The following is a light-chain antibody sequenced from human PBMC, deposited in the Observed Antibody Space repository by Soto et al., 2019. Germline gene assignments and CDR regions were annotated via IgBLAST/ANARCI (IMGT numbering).Light chain of an antibody. J-gene: IGKJ3*01. Sequence: DIQMTQSPSSLSASVGDRVTITCRASQSISSYLNWYQQKPGKAPKLLIYAASSLQSGVPSRFSGSGSVTYFTLTISSLQPEDFATYYCQQSYSTLFTFGPGTKVYIK. CDR1: QSISSY. CDR3: QQSYSTLFT. CDR2: AAS. V-gene: IGKV1-39*01.